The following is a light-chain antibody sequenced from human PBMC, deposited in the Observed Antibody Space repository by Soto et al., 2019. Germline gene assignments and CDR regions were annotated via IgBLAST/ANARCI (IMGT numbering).Light chain of an antibody. J-gene: IGKJ1*01. CDR3: QQYGRSPRT. V-gene: IGKV3-20*01. Sequence: EIVLTQSPGTLSLSPGERATLSCRASQSVSSSYLAWYQQKPGQAPRLLIYGASSRATGIPDRFSGSGSGTDFTLTISRLEPEDFAVYYCQQYGRSPRTVGQGTTVDIK. CDR1: QSVSSSY. CDR2: GAS.